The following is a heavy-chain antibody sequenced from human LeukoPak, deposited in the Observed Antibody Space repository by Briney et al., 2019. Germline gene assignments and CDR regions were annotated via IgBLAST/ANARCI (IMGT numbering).Heavy chain of an antibody. Sequence: SETLSLTCAVYGGSFSDYYWSWIRQPPGKGLEWIGEINHSGSTNYNPSLKSRVTISVDTSKNQFSLKLSSVTAADTAVYYCARGRITIFGVVARGAFDIWGQGTMVTVSS. CDR2: INHSGST. V-gene: IGHV4-34*01. D-gene: IGHD3-3*01. CDR1: GGSFSDYY. J-gene: IGHJ3*02. CDR3: ARGRITIFGVVARGAFDI.